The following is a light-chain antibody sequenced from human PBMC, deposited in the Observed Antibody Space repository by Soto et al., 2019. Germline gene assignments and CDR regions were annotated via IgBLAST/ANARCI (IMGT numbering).Light chain of an antibody. CDR2: KAS. V-gene: IGKV1-5*03. J-gene: IGKJ1*01. CDR1: QSISSW. CDR3: QQYNAYPWT. Sequence: IHMTPSPSTLSASLLYRFTISLRASQSISSWLAWYQQKPGKATKLLIYKASTLESGVPSNFSGSGSGTEFSLTISSLQPEDFATYYCQQYNAYPWTFGQGTKVDIK.